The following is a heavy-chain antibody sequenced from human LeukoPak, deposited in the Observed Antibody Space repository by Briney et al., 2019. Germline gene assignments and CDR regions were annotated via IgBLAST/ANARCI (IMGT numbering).Heavy chain of an antibody. CDR3: ARDATGTSLYYYYMDV. Sequence: SETLSLNCTVTGGTISSYYWGWIRQPPGHGLEWIGYIYYSGSSNYNPSLKSRVTMSVDRTKNQFSLKLTSVTDADTAVYYCARDATGTSLYYYYMDVWGKGTTVTVSS. CDR2: IYYSGSS. J-gene: IGHJ6*03. D-gene: IGHD1-7*01. V-gene: IGHV4-59*01. CDR1: GGTISSYY.